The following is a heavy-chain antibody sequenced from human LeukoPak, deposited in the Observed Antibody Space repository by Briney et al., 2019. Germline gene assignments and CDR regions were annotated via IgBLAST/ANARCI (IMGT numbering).Heavy chain of an antibody. V-gene: IGHV3-66*01. CDR3: ATQWDGGAGAFDT. D-gene: IGHD1-26*01. CDR1: GFTVSSNY. Sequence: GGSLRLSCAASGFTVSSNYMSWVRQARGKGLEWVSIIYSSRGTNYADSVKGRFTISRDNSKNTLYLQMNSLRAEDTAMYYCATQWDGGAGAFDTWGQGTMVTVSS. CDR2: IYSSRGT. J-gene: IGHJ3*02.